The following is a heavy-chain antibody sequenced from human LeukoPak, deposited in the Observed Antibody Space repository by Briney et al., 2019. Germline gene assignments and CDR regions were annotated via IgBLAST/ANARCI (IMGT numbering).Heavy chain of an antibody. V-gene: IGHV5-51*01. CDR3: VRGNQKYADYGRD. Sequence: GESLKISCKASGFNFTKNYIAWVRQLPGKGVEWMGTIYPGDSDTRYSPSFQGQVTISADESISTAYLQWSSLKATDTAMYYFVRGNQKYADYGRDWGRGTLVTTSS. CDR2: IYPGDSDT. D-gene: IGHD4-17*01. J-gene: IGHJ4*02. CDR1: GFNFTKNY.